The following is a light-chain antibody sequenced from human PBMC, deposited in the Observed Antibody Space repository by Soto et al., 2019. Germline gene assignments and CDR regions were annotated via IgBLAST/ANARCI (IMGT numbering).Light chain of an antibody. J-gene: IGKJ2*01. CDR2: DAS. CDR3: QQYKIDST. CDR1: QSVSSY. V-gene: IGKV3-11*01. Sequence: EIVLTQSPATLSLSPGERATLSCRASQSVSSYLAWYQQKPGQAPRLLIYDASNRATGIPARFSGSGSGTDFTLTISSLEPEDFAIYYCQQYKIDSTFGQGTKLEVK.